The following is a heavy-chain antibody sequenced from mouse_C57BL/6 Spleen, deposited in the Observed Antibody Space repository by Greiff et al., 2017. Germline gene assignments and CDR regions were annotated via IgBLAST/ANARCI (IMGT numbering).Heavy chain of an antibody. J-gene: IGHJ2*01. V-gene: IGHV1-80*01. CDR2: IYPGDGDT. CDR1: GYAFSSYW. D-gene: IGHD1-3*01. Sequence: QVQLQQSGAELVKPGASVKISCKASGYAFSSYWMNWVKQRPGKGLEWIGQIYPGDGDTNYNGKFTGKATLTADKSSSTAYMQLSSLTSEDSAVYFCARSRSSYYFDYWGQGTTLTVSS. CDR3: ARSRSSYYFDY.